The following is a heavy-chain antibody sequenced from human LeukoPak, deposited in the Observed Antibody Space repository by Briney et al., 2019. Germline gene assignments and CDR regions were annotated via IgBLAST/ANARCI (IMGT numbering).Heavy chain of an antibody. J-gene: IGHJ4*02. CDR3: ASIEYYYDSSGYYSYYFDY. CDR1: GFTFSSYG. V-gene: IGHV3-30*02. CDR2: LRYDGSNK. D-gene: IGHD3-22*01. Sequence: GGSLTLSCAASGFTFSSYGMHWVRQAPGKGLEWVAFLRYDGSNKYYADSVQGRFTISRDNSENTLYLHMNSLRAEDTAVYYCASIEYYYDSSGYYSYYFDYWGQGTLVTVSS.